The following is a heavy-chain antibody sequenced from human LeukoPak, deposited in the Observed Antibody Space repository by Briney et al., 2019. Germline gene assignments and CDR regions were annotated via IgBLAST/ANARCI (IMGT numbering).Heavy chain of an antibody. CDR1: GFTFSSYS. CDR2: ISSSSSYI. Sequence: GGSLRLSCAASGFTFSSYSMNWVRQAPGKGLEWVSSISSSSSYIYYADSVKGRFTISRDNAKNSLYLQINSLRAEETAVYSCARGLFRLPYWVYYGMDAWGQGTTVTVSS. D-gene: IGHD2-8*02. J-gene: IGHJ6*02. CDR3: ARGLFRLPYWVYYGMDA. V-gene: IGHV3-21*01.